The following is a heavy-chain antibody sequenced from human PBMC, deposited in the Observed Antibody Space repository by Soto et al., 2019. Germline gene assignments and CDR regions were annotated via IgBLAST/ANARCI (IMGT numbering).Heavy chain of an antibody. CDR3: VRENYFDY. V-gene: IGHV3-7*01. CDR2: IKQDGTET. J-gene: IGHJ4*02. CDR1: GFTFRHFW. Sequence: PGGSLRLSCAGSGFTFRHFWMGWVRQAPGKRLEWVANIKQDGTETSYADSVKGRFTVSRDNAKNSLYLQMNSLGADDTAVYYCVRENYFDYWGQGALVTVSS.